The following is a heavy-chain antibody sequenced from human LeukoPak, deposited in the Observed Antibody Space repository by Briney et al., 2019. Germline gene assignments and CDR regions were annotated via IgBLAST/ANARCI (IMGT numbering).Heavy chain of an antibody. D-gene: IGHD1-26*01. CDR1: GGSISTYY. Sequence: SETLSLTCTVSGGSISTYYWSWIRQPPGKGLEWIGYIYYSGSTNYNPSLKSRVTISVDTSRNQFSLKLSSVTAADTAVYYCARVPGTSYYYYYMDVWGKGTTVTVSS. CDR2: IYYSGST. J-gene: IGHJ6*03. V-gene: IGHV4-59*01. CDR3: ARVPGTSYYYYYMDV.